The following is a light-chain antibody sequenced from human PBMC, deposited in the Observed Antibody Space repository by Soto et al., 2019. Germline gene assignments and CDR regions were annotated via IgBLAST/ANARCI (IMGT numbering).Light chain of an antibody. CDR3: CSYAGSSTYV. CDR1: SSDFGSYNL. J-gene: IGLJ1*01. Sequence: QSVLTQPASVSGSPGQSITISCTGTSSDFGSYNLVSWNQQHPGKAPKLMIYEDSKRPSGVSKRFTGSKSGNTAFLTISGLQAEDDADYYCCSYAGSSTYVFGTGTKVTV. CDR2: EDS. V-gene: IGLV2-23*01.